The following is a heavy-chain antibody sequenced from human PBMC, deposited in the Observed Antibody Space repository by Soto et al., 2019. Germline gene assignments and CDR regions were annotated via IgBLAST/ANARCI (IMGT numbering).Heavy chain of an antibody. Sequence: EVQLLESGGGLVQPGGSLRLSCAASGFTFSSYAMSWVRQAPGKGLEWVSALSAGGGTTYYADSVKGRFTISRDSSKNTLYLQMSSLRAEDSAVYYCARGSTDSYPGSRIFDFWGRGTLVTVSS. CDR2: LSAGGGTT. J-gene: IGHJ4*02. CDR1: GFTFSSYA. V-gene: IGHV3-23*01. CDR3: ARGSTDSYPGSRIFDF. D-gene: IGHD3-10*01.